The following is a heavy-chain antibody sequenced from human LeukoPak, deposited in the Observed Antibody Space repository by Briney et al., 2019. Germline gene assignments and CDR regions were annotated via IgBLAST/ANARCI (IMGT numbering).Heavy chain of an antibody. CDR3: ASRDYFDY. V-gene: IGHV3-48*02. CDR1: GFTFSIKS. Sequence: GGSLTLSCAVSGFTFSIKSMNWVRQAPGKGLEWVSYITADSGTTYYADSVKRRFTISRDNAKNSLYLQMNSLRDEDTAVYYCASRDYFDYWGQGTLVTVSS. CDR2: ITADSGTT. J-gene: IGHJ4*02.